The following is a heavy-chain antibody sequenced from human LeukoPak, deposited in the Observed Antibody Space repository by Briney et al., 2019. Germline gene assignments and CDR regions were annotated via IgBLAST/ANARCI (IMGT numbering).Heavy chain of an antibody. CDR2: ITYDANNL. Sequence: GRTLRLSCAASGFTFSDHGMHWVRRPAGKGLEWVTFITYDANNLYYVDSVRGRFIISRDNSKNMLYPQMNNLRADDTAIYYCARGIGISGYTFEHWGQGIQVTVSS. CDR3: ARGIGISGYTFEH. J-gene: IGHJ4*02. V-gene: IGHV3-30*02. D-gene: IGHD6-13*01. CDR1: GFTFSDHG.